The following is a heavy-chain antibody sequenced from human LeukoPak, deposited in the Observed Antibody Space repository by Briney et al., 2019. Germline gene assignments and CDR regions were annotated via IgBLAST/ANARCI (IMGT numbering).Heavy chain of an antibody. CDR1: GGSISSYD. J-gene: IGHJ4*02. V-gene: IGHV4-59*08. Sequence: PSETLSLTCTVSGGSISSYDWSWIRQPPGKGLEGIGYIYYSGSTNYNPSLKSRVTISVDTSKNQFSLKLSSVTAEDTAVYYCARRLLDPSGYFDYWGQGTLVTVSS. D-gene: IGHD3/OR15-3a*01. CDR3: ARRLLDPSGYFDY. CDR2: IYYSGST.